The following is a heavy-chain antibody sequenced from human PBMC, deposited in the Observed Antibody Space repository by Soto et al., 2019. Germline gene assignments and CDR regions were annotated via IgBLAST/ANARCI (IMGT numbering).Heavy chain of an antibody. J-gene: IGHJ5*02. CDR3: ARDSRYYDFWSGYYPPQFDP. CDR2: IWDDGSNK. CDR1: GFTVSSYG. Sequence: GGSLRLSCAASGFTVSSYGMHWVRQAPGKGLEWVAVIWDDGSNKYYADSVKGRFTISRDNSKNTLYLQMNSLRSEDTAVYYCARDSRYYDFWSGYYPPQFDPWGQGTLVTVSS. D-gene: IGHD3-3*01. V-gene: IGHV3-33*01.